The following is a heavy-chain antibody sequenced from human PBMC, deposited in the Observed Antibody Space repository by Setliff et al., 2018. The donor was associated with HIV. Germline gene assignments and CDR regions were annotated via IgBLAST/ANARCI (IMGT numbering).Heavy chain of an antibody. CDR3: ARDYNYILDS. V-gene: IGHV3-48*01. CDR1: GFTFSSYS. D-gene: IGHD3-22*01. Sequence: GGSLRLSCAASGFTFSSYSMNWVRQAPGKGLEWVSYISSSSSTIYYADSVKGRFTISRDNAKNSLYLHMENLRAEDTAVYYCARDYNYILDSWGQGGLVTVSS. J-gene: IGHJ4*02. CDR2: ISSSSSTI.